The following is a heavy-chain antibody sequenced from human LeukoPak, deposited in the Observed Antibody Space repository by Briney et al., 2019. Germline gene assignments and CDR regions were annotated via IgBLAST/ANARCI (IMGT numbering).Heavy chain of an antibody. CDR3: ARDPNWGSGY. J-gene: IGHJ4*02. Sequence: PGGSLRLPSAASGFIFSSYVMIWVRQAPGKRLEWVSIIGTSGGDIHYADSVKGRFSISRDNSKNTLSLQMNSLRVDDTAVYYCARDPNWGSGYWGQGTLVTVSS. CDR1: GFIFSSYV. CDR2: IGTSGGDI. D-gene: IGHD7-27*01. V-gene: IGHV3-23*01.